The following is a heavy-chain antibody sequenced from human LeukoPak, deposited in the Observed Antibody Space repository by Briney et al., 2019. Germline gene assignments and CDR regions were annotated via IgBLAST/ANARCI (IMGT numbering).Heavy chain of an antibody. CDR1: GFTFSSYD. V-gene: IGHV3-13*01. CDR2: IGTAGDT. D-gene: IGHD5-24*01. Sequence: GGSLRLSCAASGFTFSSYDMHWVRQATGKGLEWVSAIGTAGDTYYPGSVKGRFTISRDNSKNTLYLQMNSLRAEDTAVYYCAKVSQRWLQSYFDYWGQGTLVTVSS. J-gene: IGHJ4*02. CDR3: AKVSQRWLQSYFDY.